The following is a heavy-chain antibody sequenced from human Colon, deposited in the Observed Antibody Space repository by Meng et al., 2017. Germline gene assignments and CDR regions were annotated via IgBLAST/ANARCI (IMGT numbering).Heavy chain of an antibody. CDR1: GGSISSSSYY. CDR2: VDYSGSA. Sequence: QLQLQESGPGLVKPSETLSLTCTVSGGSISSSSYYWGWIRQPPGKGLEWIGHVDYSGSAKFNPSLKNRGSMSVDRSKNQVSLKLTSMTAADTAVYYCARCGIGINTSCSYWGQGTLVTVSS. V-gene: IGHV4-61*05. J-gene: IGHJ4*02. D-gene: IGHD2-2*01. CDR3: ARCGIGINTSCSY.